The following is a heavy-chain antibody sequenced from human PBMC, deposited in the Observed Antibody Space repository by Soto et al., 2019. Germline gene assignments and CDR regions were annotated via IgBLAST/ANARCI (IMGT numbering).Heavy chain of an antibody. D-gene: IGHD3-10*02. CDR3: ARDLPRDLVRGSFDI. CDR1: GYTFTRYN. Sequence: QAQLVQSGAEVKKPGASANISCKASGYTFTRYNIHWVRQAPGQGLEWMGIIDTRGGSADYTQRFQSRDTMTRDTSTGTVYMELSSLGSEDTAVYYCARDLPRDLVRGSFDIWGQGTLVTVSS. V-gene: IGHV1-46*01. J-gene: IGHJ3*02. CDR2: IDTRGGSA.